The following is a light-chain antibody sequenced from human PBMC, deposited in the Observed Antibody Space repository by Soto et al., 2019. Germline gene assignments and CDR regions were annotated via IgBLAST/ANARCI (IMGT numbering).Light chain of an antibody. Sequence: QSALTQPASVSGSPGQSITIPCTGISSDVGSSDLVSWYQQHPGRAPKLMIYEASKRPSGVSNRFSGSKSGNTASLTISGLQAEDEADYYCCSYSGSITWVFGGGTNSPS. CDR1: SSDVGSSDL. V-gene: IGLV2-23*01. CDR2: EAS. CDR3: CSYSGSITWV. J-gene: IGLJ3*02.